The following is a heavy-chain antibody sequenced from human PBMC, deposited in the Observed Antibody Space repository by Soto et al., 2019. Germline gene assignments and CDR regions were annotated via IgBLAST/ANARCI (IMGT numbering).Heavy chain of an antibody. D-gene: IGHD1-1*01. CDR1: GGSISSYY. J-gene: IGHJ6*02. CDR3: ARDGTGTTTLRGYYYYGMDV. V-gene: IGHV4-59*01. Sequence: SETLSLTCTVSGGSISSYYWSWIRQPPGKGLEWIGYIYYSGSTNYNPSLKSRVTISVDTSKNQFSLKLSSVTAADTAVYYCARDGTGTTTLRGYYYYGMDVWGQGTTVTVS. CDR2: IYYSGST.